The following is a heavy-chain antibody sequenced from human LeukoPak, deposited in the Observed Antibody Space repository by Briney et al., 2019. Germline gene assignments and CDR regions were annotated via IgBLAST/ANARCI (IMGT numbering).Heavy chain of an antibody. J-gene: IGHJ5*02. CDR3: ARGLECITMDLNSNWFDP. Sequence: SETLSLTCTVSGGSISSYYWSWIRQPAGKGLEWIGRIYTSGSTNYNPSLKSRVTMSVDTSKNQFSLKLSSVTAADTAVYYCARGLECITMDLNSNWFDPWGQGTLVTVSS. CDR2: IYTSGST. D-gene: IGHD3-10*01. CDR1: GGSISSYY. V-gene: IGHV4-4*07.